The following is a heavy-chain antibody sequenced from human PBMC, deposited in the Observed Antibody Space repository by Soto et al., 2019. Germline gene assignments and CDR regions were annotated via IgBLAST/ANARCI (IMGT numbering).Heavy chain of an antibody. J-gene: IGHJ4*02. D-gene: IGHD2-2*02. Sequence: QVELVQSGAEVKKPGASVKVSCKGSEYTFTGRTVHWVRQAPGQRPEWMGWINVGNGDTKYSHNFLGRVTITRDTSATTAYMELSSLRSEDTATYYCATGRYTLYEPSFDYWGQGTLVTVSS. CDR2: INVGNGDT. CDR1: EYTFTGRT. CDR3: ATGRYTLYEPSFDY. V-gene: IGHV1-3*01.